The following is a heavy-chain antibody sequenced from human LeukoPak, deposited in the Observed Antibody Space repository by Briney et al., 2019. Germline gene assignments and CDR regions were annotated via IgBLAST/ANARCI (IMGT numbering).Heavy chain of an antibody. J-gene: IGHJ4*02. CDR3: AKARSSSWYYFDS. D-gene: IGHD6-13*01. Sequence: GGSLRLSCKASGFNFRGYAMSWVRQAPGKGVEWVSSIRGSGGSTDFADSVKGRFTISKDNSQNTLYLQMDSLRADDTAVYYCAKARSSSWYYFDSWGQGTLVIVSS. CDR2: IRGSGGST. V-gene: IGHV3-23*01. CDR1: GFNFRGYA.